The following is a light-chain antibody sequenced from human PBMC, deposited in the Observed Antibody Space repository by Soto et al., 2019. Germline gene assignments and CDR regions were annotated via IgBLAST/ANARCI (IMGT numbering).Light chain of an antibody. Sequence: EIVMTQSPATLSVSPGERATLSCRASQSVNNNLVWYQQKPGQAPRLLIYGAFTRATGIPARFGGSGSGTEFTLTISSLQSEDFAVYYCQQYNNWPRTFGQGTKVDIK. CDR3: QQYNNWPRT. CDR1: QSVNNN. CDR2: GAF. V-gene: IGKV3-15*01. J-gene: IGKJ1*01.